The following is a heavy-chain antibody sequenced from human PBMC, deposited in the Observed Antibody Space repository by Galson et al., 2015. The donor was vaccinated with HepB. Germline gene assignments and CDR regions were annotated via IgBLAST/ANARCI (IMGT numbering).Heavy chain of an antibody. J-gene: IGHJ4*02. CDR1: GYTFTRYA. Sequence: SVKVSCKASGYTFTRYAMHWVRQAPGQRLEWMGWINAGNGNTKYSQKFQGRVTITRDTSASTAYMELSSLRSEDTAVYYCARDSGYYYDSSGYYPDYWGQGTLVTVSS. D-gene: IGHD3-22*01. V-gene: IGHV1-3*01. CDR2: INAGNGNT. CDR3: ARDSGYYYDSSGYYPDY.